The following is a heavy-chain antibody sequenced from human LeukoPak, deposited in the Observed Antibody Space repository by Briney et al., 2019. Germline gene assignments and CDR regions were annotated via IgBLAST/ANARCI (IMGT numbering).Heavy chain of an antibody. CDR1: GFTFSSYG. Sequence: PGGSLRLSCAAPGFTFSSYGMHWVPQAPGKGLEWVADIAHDASIIYYADSVKGRFTISRDNSKNSLYLQMNSLRADDTAVYYCARSIAASGVDYWGQGTLVTVSS. CDR2: IAHDASII. CDR3: ARSIAASGVDY. V-gene: IGHV3-30*03. D-gene: IGHD6-13*01. J-gene: IGHJ4*02.